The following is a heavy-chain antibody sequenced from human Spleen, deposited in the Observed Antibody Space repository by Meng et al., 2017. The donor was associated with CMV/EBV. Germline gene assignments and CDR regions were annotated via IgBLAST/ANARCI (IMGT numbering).Heavy chain of an antibody. V-gene: IGHV1-69*05. CDR3: ARAVDSAMVMSWFDP. Sequence: ASGGFFRRYAINWVRQARGKGLEWRGGIIPVFGTEKNEQKLQGRVMITMDESTSTSYMEVSSLRSEDTAMYYCARAVDSAMVMSWFDPWGQGTLVTVSS. J-gene: IGHJ5*02. D-gene: IGHD5-18*01. CDR2: IIPVFGTE. CDR1: GGFFRRYA.